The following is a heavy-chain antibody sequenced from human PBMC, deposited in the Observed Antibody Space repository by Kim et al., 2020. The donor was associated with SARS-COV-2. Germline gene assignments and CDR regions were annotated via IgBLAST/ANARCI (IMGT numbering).Heavy chain of an antibody. D-gene: IGHD3-10*01. CDR2: ISYDGSNK. V-gene: IGHV3-30*18. Sequence: GGSLRLSCAASGFTFSSYGMHWVRQAPGKGLEWVAVISYDGSNKYYADSVKGRFTISRDNSKNTLYLQMNSLRAEDTAVYYCAKDLVVALWFRELSPAFDYWGQGTLVTVSS. J-gene: IGHJ4*02. CDR3: AKDLVVALWFRELSPAFDY. CDR1: GFTFSSYG.